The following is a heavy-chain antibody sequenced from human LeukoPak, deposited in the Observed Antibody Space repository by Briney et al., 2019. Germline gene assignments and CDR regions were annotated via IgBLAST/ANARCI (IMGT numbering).Heavy chain of an antibody. Sequence: SGTLSLTCAVSGGSISSSNWWSWVRQPPGKGLEWIGEIYHSGSTNYNPSLKSRVTISVDTSKNQFSLKLSSVTAADTAVYYCARDPYDYGGNSGVDYWGQGTLVTVSS. CDR1: GGSISSSNW. J-gene: IGHJ4*02. V-gene: IGHV4-4*02. CDR2: IYHSGST. CDR3: ARDPYDYGGNSGVDY. D-gene: IGHD4-23*01.